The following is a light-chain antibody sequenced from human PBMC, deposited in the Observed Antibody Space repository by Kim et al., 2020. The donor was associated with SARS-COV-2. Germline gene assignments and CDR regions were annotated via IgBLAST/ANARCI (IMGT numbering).Light chain of an antibody. CDR1: QNITSAY. Sequence: SPGERATLSDRASQNITSAYLAWFQQTPGQPPRLLIYGASSRATGIPDRCSGSGSGTDFTLTISRLEPEDFAVYYCQLYGSSPMYSFGQGTKLEI. V-gene: IGKV3-20*01. CDR2: GAS. CDR3: QLYGSSPMYS. J-gene: IGKJ2*03.